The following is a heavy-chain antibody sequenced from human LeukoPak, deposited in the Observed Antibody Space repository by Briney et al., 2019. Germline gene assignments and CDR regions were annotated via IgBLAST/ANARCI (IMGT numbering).Heavy chain of an antibody. J-gene: IGHJ4*02. V-gene: IGHV1-18*01. CDR2: ISVYNGAT. CDR1: GYTFTSNY. CDR3: ARTQDYFDTTRYFDY. Sequence: GASVKVSCKASGYTFTSNYMTWVRQAPGQGLEWMGWISVYNGATNYAQKFQGRVTMTTDTSTSTAYMELRTLRSDDTAIYYCARTQDYFDTTRYFDYWGQGTLVTVSS. D-gene: IGHD3-22*01.